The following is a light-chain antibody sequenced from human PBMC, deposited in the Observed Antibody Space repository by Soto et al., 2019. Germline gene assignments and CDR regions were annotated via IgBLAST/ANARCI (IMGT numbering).Light chain of an antibody. J-gene: IGLJ1*01. CDR2: DVS. CDR3: SSYTGSSTSYV. Sequence: QSALTQPASVSGSPGQSITISCTGTSSDVGGYNYVSWYQQHPGKAPKLMIYDVSNRPSGVSNRFSGSKSGNTASLTISGLQAEDEADYYCSSYTGSSTSYVFGAGTKVTVL. V-gene: IGLV2-14*01. CDR1: SSDVGGYNY.